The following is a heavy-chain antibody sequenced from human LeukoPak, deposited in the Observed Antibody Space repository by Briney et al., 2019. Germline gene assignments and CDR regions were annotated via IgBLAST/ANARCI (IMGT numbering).Heavy chain of an antibody. CDR3: ARDLVTESTGDWFDP. CDR2: ISSSGSTI. D-gene: IGHD2-2*01. CDR1: GFTFSDYY. Sequence: PGGSLRLSCAASGFTFSDYYMSWIRQAPGKGLEWVSYISSSGSTIYYADSVKGRFTISRDNAKNSLYLQMNRLRDEDTAVYYCARDLVTESTGDWFDPWGQGTLVTVSS. J-gene: IGHJ5*02. V-gene: IGHV3-11*04.